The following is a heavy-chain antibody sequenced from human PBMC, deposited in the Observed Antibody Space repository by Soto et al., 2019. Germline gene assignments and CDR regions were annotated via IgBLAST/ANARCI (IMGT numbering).Heavy chain of an antibody. CDR1: GFTFSSYA. CDR3: AKYRDTAMVTLDAFDI. J-gene: IGHJ3*02. D-gene: IGHD5-18*01. CDR2: ISGSGGST. V-gene: IGHV3-23*01. Sequence: VQLLESGGGLVQPGGSLRLSCAASGFTFSSYAMSWVRQAPGKGLEWVSAISGSGGSTYYADSVKGRFTISRDNSKNTLYLQMNSLRAEDTAVYYCAKYRDTAMVTLDAFDIWGQGTMVTVSS.